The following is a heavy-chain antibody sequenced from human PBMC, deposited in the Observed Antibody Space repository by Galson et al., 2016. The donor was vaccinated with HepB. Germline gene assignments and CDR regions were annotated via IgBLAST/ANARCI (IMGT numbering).Heavy chain of an antibody. CDR2: INPTGGTT. V-gene: IGHV1-46*04. J-gene: IGHJ4*02. CDR3: ARDQNTVFGVVIKHDDF. CDR1: GYSFTSFY. Sequence: SVKVSCKASGYSFTSFYIHWVRQAPGQGLEWMGVINPTGGTTNYAQKLQGRVTMTRDTSTNTVYMELSSLSSEATAVYYCARDQNTVFGVVIKHDDFWGQGTLVTVSS. D-gene: IGHD3-3*01.